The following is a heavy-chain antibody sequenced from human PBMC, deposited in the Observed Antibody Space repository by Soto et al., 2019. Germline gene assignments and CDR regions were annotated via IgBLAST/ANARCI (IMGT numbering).Heavy chain of an antibody. CDR1: GYTFTGYY. Sequence: QVQLVQSGAEVKKPGASVKVSCKASGYTFTGYYIHWVRQAPGHGLEWMGWINPNSGAINYAKKFQGRVTMARDTSISAASMGLRGLRSEDTAVYYCARGGRGDMITFGGVIGDAFDKWGQGTMVTDSS. J-gene: IGHJ3*02. CDR2: INPNSGAI. D-gene: IGHD3-16*02. V-gene: IGHV1-2*02. CDR3: ARGGRGDMITFGGVIGDAFDK.